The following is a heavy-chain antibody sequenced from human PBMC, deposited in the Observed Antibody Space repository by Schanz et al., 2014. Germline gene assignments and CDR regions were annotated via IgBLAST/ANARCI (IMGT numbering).Heavy chain of an antibody. Sequence: QVQLQESGPGLVRPSETLSLTCTVSGGSISNYYWSWIRQPPGKGLEWIGYVYYSGSTNYYPSLKRRGTKTGGTSKNQFPLKLNSVTPADTAVYYCARGRGSDWNYGTLDYWGQGTLVTVSS. CDR2: VYYSGST. J-gene: IGHJ4*02. CDR3: ARGRGSDWNYGTLDY. V-gene: IGHV4-59*01. D-gene: IGHD1-7*01. CDR1: GGSISNYY.